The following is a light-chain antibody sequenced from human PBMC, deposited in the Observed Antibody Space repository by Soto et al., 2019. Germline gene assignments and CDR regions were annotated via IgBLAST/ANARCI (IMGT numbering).Light chain of an antibody. CDR2: EGS. J-gene: IGLJ1*01. CDR3: CSYGGSTSVDV. CDR1: SSDVRNYHL. Sequence: QSVLTQPASVSGSPGQSITISCTGSSSDVRNYHLVSWYQQYPGKAPKLIIYEGSKRPSGVSNRFSGSRSGNTASLTISGLQPEYETAYYCCSYGGSTSVDVCGTGTKVTVL. V-gene: IGLV2-23*03.